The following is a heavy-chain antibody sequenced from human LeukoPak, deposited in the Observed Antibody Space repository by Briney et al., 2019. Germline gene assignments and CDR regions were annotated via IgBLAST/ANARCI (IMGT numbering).Heavy chain of an antibody. CDR1: GGSINSYY. CDR2: IYYSGNT. D-gene: IGHD1-26*01. J-gene: IGHJ6*02. CDR3: ARLRAQEWELLEFYYGMDV. V-gene: IGHV4-59*01. Sequence: PSETLSLTCTVSGGSINSYYWSWIRQPPGKGLEWIGYIYYSGNTNYNPSLKSRVTISVDTSKNQFSLKVSSVTAADTAVYYCARLRAQEWELLEFYYGMDVWGQGTTVTVSS.